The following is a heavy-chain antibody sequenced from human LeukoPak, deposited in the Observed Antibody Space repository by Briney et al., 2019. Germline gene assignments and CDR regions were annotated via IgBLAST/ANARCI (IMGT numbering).Heavy chain of an antibody. CDR2: ISWNSGSI. Sequence: GRSLRLSCAASGFAFDDYAMHWFRQAPGKGLEWVSGISWNSGSIGYADSVKGRFTISRDNAKNSLYLQMNSLRAEDTALYYCAKRSKYYYYMDVWGKGTTVTVSS. CDR3: AKRSKYYYYMDV. V-gene: IGHV3-9*01. J-gene: IGHJ6*03. CDR1: GFAFDDYA.